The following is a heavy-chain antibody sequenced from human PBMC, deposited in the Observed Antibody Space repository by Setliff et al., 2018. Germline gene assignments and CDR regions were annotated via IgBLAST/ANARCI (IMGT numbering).Heavy chain of an antibody. J-gene: IGHJ6*02. D-gene: IGHD3-10*01. CDR2: IIPIFGTA. CDR3: ARNYYGSGSYYLKVVYYYYGMDV. CDR1: GGTFSSYA. V-gene: IGHV1-69*13. Sequence: GASVKVSCKASGGTFSSYAISWVRQAPGQGLEWMGGIIPIFGTANYAQKFQGRVTITADESTSTAYMELSSLRSEDTAVYYCARNYYGSGSYYLKVVYYYYGMDVWGQGTTVTVSS.